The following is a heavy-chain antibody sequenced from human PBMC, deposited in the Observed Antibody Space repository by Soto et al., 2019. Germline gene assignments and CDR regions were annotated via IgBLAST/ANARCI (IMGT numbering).Heavy chain of an antibody. J-gene: IGHJ4*02. D-gene: IGHD2-21*01. CDR2: ISINSNHK. CDR3: VRGGGGGQFDY. CDR1: GFTFSDFY. Sequence: RGSLLISCATSGFTFSDFYMTWVRQAPGKGLEWLSYISINSNHKEYGDSVNGRHTISRDNAKNSLYLQMNSLRADDTAVYYCVRGGGGGQFDYWGQGTLVTVSS. V-gene: IGHV3-11*06.